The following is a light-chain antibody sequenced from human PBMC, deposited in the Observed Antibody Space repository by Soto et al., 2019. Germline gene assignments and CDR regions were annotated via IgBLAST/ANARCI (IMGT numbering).Light chain of an antibody. CDR2: EVT. V-gene: IGLV2-14*01. J-gene: IGLJ2*01. CDR1: SNDVGGYNY. CDR3: GSYTSRSTVI. Sequence: QSVLAQYASVSGSPGQSITISCTGTSNDVGGYNYVSWYQQHPGKAPKLMIYEVTNRPSGISSRFSGPKSGNTASLTISGLQAVDEAVYSCGSYTSRSTVIFGGGTQLTVL.